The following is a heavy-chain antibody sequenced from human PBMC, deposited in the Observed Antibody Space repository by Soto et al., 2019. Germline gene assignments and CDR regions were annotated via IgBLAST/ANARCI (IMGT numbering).Heavy chain of an antibody. D-gene: IGHD3-3*01. CDR1: GFTFSSYS. CDR3: ARSVADDFWSGYYSQYYYYGMDV. Sequence: EVQLVESGGGLVKPGGSLRLSCAASGFTFSSYSMNWVRQAPGKGLEWVSSISSSRSYIYYADSVKGRFTISRDNAKNSLYLQMNSLRAEDTAVYYCARSVADDFWSGYYSQYYYYGMDVWGQGTTVTVSS. CDR2: ISSSRSYI. V-gene: IGHV3-21*01. J-gene: IGHJ6*02.